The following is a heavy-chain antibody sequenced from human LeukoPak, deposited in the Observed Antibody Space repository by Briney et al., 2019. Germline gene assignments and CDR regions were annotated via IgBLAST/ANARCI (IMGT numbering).Heavy chain of an antibody. V-gene: IGHV1-18*01. CDR1: GYTFTSYG. J-gene: IGHJ4*02. CDR2: ISAYNGNT. D-gene: IGHD6-13*01. Sequence: ASVNVSCKASGYTFTSYGISWVRPAPGRGREGMGWISAYNGNTNYAQKLQGRVTMTTDTSTSTAYMELRSLRSDDTAVYYCARAGIAAGLYYFDYWGQGTLVTVSS. CDR3: ARAGIAAGLYYFDY.